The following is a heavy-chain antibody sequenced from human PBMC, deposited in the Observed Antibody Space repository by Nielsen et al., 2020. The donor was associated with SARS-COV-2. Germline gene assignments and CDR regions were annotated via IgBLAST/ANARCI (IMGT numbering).Heavy chain of an antibody. CDR1: GCTFSSYA. CDR3: ARLDTAMGSFDY. D-gene: IGHD5-18*01. CDR2: IIPIFGTA. J-gene: IGHJ4*02. Sequence: SVKVSCNASGCTFSSYAISWVRQAPGQGLEWMGGIIPIFGTANYAQKFQGRVTITADESTSTAYMELSSLRSEDTAVYYCARLDTAMGSFDYWGQGTLVTVSS. V-gene: IGHV1-69*13.